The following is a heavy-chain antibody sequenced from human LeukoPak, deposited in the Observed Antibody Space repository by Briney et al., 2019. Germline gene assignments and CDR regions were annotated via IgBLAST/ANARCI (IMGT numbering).Heavy chain of an antibody. CDR3: ARDKRMVAADYYYYYGMDV. CDR1: GGSISSYY. V-gene: IGHV4-4*07. J-gene: IGHJ6*02. Sequence: SETLSLTCTVSGGSISSYYWSWIRQPAGKGLEWIGRIYTSGSTNYNPSLKSRVTMSVDTSKNQFSLKLSSVTAADTAVYYCARDKRMVAADYYYYYGMDVWGQGTTVTISS. CDR2: IYTSGST. D-gene: IGHD6-13*01.